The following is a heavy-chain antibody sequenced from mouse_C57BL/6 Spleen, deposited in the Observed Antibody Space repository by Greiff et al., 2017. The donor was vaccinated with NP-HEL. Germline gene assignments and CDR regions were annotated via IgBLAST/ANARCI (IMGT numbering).Heavy chain of an antibody. CDR3: ASNWPWYFDV. V-gene: IGHV1-82*01. Sequence: QVQLKQSGPELVKPGASVKISCKASGYAFSSSWMNWVKQRPGKGLEWIGRIYPGDGDTNYNGKFKGKATLTADKSSSTAYMQLSSLTSEDSAVYFCASNWPWYFDVWGTGTTVTVSS. D-gene: IGHD4-1*02. CDR2: IYPGDGDT. CDR1: GYAFSSSW. J-gene: IGHJ1*03.